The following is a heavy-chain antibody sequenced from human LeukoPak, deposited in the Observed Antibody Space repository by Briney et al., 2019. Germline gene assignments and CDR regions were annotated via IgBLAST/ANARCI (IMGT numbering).Heavy chain of an antibody. CDR3: ARGRIGGPKAPFDY. CDR1: GGSISSSYW. D-gene: IGHD3-16*01. J-gene: IGHJ4*02. Sequence: SETLSLTCAVSGGSISSSYWWSWVRQPPGKGLEWIGEMYHSGSTNYNPSLKSRVTISLDNSKNQFSLNLSSVTAADTAVYYCARGRIGGPKAPFDYWGQGTLVTVSS. CDR2: MYHSGST. V-gene: IGHV4-4*02.